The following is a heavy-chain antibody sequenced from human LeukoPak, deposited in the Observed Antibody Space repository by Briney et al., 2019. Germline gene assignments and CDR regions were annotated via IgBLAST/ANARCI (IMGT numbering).Heavy chain of an antibody. CDR1: GGSISSSSYY. CDR2: IYYSGST. CDR3: ASTILGYCSSTSCYNSNWFDP. V-gene: IGHV4-39*01. J-gene: IGHJ5*02. Sequence: PSETLSLTCTVSGGSISSSSYYWGWIRQPPGKGLEWIGSIYYSGSTYYNPSLKSRVTISVDTSKNQSSLKLSSVTAADTAVYYCASTILGYCSSTSCYNSNWFDPWGQGTLVTVSP. D-gene: IGHD2-2*02.